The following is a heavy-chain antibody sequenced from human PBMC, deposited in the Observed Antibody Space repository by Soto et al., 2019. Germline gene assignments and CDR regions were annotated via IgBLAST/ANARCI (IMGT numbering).Heavy chain of an antibody. CDR1: GGTFSSYA. D-gene: IGHD3-22*01. J-gene: IGHJ4*02. CDR2: IIPIFGTA. Sequence: ASVKVSCKASGGTFSSYAISWVRQAPGQGLEWMGGIIPIFGTANYAQKFKGRVTITADESTSTAYMELSSLRSEDTAVYYCARAESYYYDSSGYLPTPHFDYWGQGTLVTVSS. CDR3: ARAESYYYDSSGYLPTPHFDY. V-gene: IGHV1-69*13.